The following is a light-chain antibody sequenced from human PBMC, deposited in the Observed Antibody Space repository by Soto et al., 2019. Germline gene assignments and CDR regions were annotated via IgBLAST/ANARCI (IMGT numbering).Light chain of an antibody. CDR2: GAS. Sequence: EIVMTQSPVTLSVSPGERATLSCRASQSVNSNLSWYQQKPGQAPSLLIYGASTRATGIPARFSGSGSGTEFTLTISSLQSEDFAVYYCQQYNNWPPLTLGQGTKLEIK. CDR1: QSVNSN. J-gene: IGKJ2*01. V-gene: IGKV3-15*01. CDR3: QQYNNWPPLT.